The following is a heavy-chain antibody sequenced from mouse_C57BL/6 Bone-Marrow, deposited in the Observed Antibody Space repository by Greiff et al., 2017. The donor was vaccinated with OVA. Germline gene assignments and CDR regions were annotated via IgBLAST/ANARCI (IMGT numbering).Heavy chain of an antibody. J-gene: IGHJ2*01. D-gene: IGHD1-1*01. Sequence: VQLQQSGPGLVQPSQSLSITCTVSGFSLTSYGVHWVRQSPGKGLEWLGVIWRGGSTDYNAAFMSRLSITKDNSKSQVFFKMNSLQADDTAIYYCAKNHDLRGSSYPDYWGQGTTLTVSS. V-gene: IGHV2-5*01. CDR1: GFSLTSYG. CDR2: IWRGGST. CDR3: AKNHDLRGSSYPDY.